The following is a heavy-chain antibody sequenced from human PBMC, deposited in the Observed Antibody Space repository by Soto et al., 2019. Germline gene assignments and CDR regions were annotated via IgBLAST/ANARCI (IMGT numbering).Heavy chain of an antibody. D-gene: IGHD6-13*01. CDR1: GGSVSSESYY. V-gene: IGHV4-61*01. Sequence: SETLSLTCSVSGGSVSSESYYWSWIRQTPGKGLEWIGNVENSGSTKYNPSLKSRVTISVDTSKNQFSLKLSSVTAADTAVYYCARGRKEYSSSWYVDWGQGTLVTVSS. CDR3: ARGRKEYSSSWYVD. CDR2: VENSGST. J-gene: IGHJ4*02.